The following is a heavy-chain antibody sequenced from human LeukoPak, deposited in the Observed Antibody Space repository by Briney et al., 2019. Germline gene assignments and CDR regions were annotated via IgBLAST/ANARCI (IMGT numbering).Heavy chain of an antibody. CDR1: GFSVSNNY. V-gene: IGHV3-23*01. Sequence: PGGSLRLSCAASGFSVSNNYMSWVRQAPGKGLEWVSAISASGGTTYYADSVKGRFTISRDNSENTLFLQMNSLRAEDMAVYYCAKEPREYCSSTSCPNWFDLWGQGTLVTVSS. J-gene: IGHJ5*02. D-gene: IGHD2-2*01. CDR3: AKEPREYCSSTSCPNWFDL. CDR2: ISASGGTT.